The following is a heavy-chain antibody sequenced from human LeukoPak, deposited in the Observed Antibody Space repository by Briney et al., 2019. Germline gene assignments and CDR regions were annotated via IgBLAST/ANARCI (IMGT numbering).Heavy chain of an antibody. D-gene: IGHD3-22*01. CDR2: IYHSGST. J-gene: IGHJ4*02. Sequence: PSETLSLTCSVSGYSISSGYYWGWIRQPPGKGLEWIGSIYHSGSTYYNPSLKSRVTISVDTSKNQFSLKLNSVTAADTAVYYCARGSQYYYDSSGYYSHDYWGQGTLVTVSS. V-gene: IGHV4-38-2*02. CDR3: ARGSQYYYDSSGYYSHDY. CDR1: GYSISSGYY.